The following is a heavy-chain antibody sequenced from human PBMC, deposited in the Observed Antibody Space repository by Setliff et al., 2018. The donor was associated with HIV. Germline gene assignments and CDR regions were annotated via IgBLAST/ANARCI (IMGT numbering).Heavy chain of an antibody. CDR3: ARVPVPGANWFDP. Sequence: SETLSLTCTVSGGSISSSSYYWGWIRQPPGKGLEWIGSIYYSGSTYYNPSLKSRVTISVDTSKNLFSLKLISVTAADQGVYYCARVPVPGANWFDPWGLGTLVTVSS. CDR1: GGSISSSSYY. CDR2: IYYSGST. J-gene: IGHJ5*02. V-gene: IGHV4-39*01.